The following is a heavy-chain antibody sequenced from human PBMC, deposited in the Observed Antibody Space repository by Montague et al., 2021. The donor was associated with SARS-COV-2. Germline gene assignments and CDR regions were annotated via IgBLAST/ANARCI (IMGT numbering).Heavy chain of an antibody. D-gene: IGHD3-16*01. CDR1: GGSISSSTYY. CDR2: LYNGGTT. J-gene: IGHJ6*02. CDR3: ARTSKLRESSSGNYYYHAMDV. V-gene: IGHV4-39*02. Sequence: SETLSLTCNVSGGSISSSTYYWGGIRQPPGKGLEWIGNLYNGGTTYYSPSLKSRVTISADTSKNHFSLNMASVTAADTAVYYCARTSKLRESSSGNYYYHAMDVWGQGTTVTVSS.